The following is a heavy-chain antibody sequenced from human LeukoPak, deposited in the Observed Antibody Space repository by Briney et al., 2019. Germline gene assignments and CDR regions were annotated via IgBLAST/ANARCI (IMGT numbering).Heavy chain of an antibody. J-gene: IGHJ4*02. CDR3: AKRLYCSATTCYGFDY. D-gene: IGHD2-2*01. V-gene: IGHV3-23*01. CDR2: ISGSDDTT. CDR1: GFTFSSYA. Sequence: GGSLRLSCAASGFTFSSYAMSWVRQAPGEGLEWVSAISGSDDTTYSADSVKGRFTISRDNSKNTLYLQMNSLKAEDTAVYYCAKRLYCSATTCYGFDYWGQGTLVTVSS.